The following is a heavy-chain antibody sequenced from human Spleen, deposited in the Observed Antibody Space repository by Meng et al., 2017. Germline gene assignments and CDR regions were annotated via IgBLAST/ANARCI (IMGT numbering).Heavy chain of an antibody. D-gene: IGHD2-15*01. CDR2: INAGNGNT. CDR3: ARSFIVVVVAASSWFDP. J-gene: IGHJ5*02. CDR1: GYTFTSYG. Sequence: ASVKVSCKASGYTFTSYGVSWVRQAPGQGLEWMGWINAGNGNTKYSQKFQGRVTITRDTSASTAYMELSSLRSEDTAVYYCARSFIVVVVAASSWFDPWGQGTLVTVSS. V-gene: IGHV1-3*01.